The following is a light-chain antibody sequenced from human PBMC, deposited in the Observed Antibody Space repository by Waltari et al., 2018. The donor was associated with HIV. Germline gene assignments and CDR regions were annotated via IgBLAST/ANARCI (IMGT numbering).Light chain of an antibody. V-gene: IGLV2-18*02. J-gene: IGLJ3*02. Sequence: QSALTQPPSVSGSPGQSATISCTGTNSDVGSYNRVSWYQLPPGTAPKLMIYEVNNRPSGVPDRFSGSKSGNTASLTISGLQAEDEADYYCSSYTSSSTLWMFGGGTKLTVL. CDR2: EVN. CDR3: SSYTSSSTLWM. CDR1: NSDVGSYNR.